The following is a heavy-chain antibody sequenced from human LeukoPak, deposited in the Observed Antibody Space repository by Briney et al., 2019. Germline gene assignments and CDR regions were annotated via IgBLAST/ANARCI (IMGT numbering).Heavy chain of an antibody. CDR2: INPNSGGT. CDR1: GYTFTGYY. D-gene: IGHD3-22*01. J-gene: IGHJ4*02. V-gene: IGHV1-2*02. Sequence: ASVKVSCKASGYTFTGYYMHWVRQAPGQGLEWMGWINPNSGGTNYAQKFQGRVTMTRDTSISTAYMELSRLRSDDTVVYYCARDYYDSSGYYYFDYWGQGTLVTVSS. CDR3: ARDYYDSSGYYYFDY.